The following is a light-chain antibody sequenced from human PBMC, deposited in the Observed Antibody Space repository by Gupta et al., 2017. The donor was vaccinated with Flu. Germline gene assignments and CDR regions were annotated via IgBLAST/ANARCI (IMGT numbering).Light chain of an antibody. CDR1: SSDVGGYNY. J-gene: IGLJ2*01. Sequence: QSALTQPASVSGSPGHSITISCTGTSSDVGGYNYVSGYQHHPVKAPKLMIYEVSNRPSEVSNRFSGSKSCNTASLTISGLQAEDEGDYYCSAYTSSRTLVFGGGTKLTVL. V-gene: IGLV2-14*01. CDR2: EVS. CDR3: SAYTSSRTLV.